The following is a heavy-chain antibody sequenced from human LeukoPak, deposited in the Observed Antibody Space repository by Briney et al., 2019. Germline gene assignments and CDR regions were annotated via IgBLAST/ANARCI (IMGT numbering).Heavy chain of an antibody. D-gene: IGHD4-17*01. J-gene: IGHJ4*02. CDR1: GFTFSSNS. V-gene: IGHV3-21*06. CDR3: SRKYGDYSPFDY. CDR2: ISSSGSYI. Sequence: GGSLRLSCAASGFTFSSNSMNWVRQAPGKGLEWVSSISSSGSYIYYADSLRGRFTISRDNAKNSLYLQMNSLRAEDTAIYYCSRKYGDYSPFDYWGQGTLVTVSS.